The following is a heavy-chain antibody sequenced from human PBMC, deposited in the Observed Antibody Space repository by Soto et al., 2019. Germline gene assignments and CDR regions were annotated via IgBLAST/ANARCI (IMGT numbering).Heavy chain of an antibody. D-gene: IGHD5-18*01. CDR2: IHGRGTT. V-gene: IGHV3-66*01. CDR3: ARSGNTYGSPFDY. J-gene: IGHJ4*02. CDR1: GFTVTSNF. Sequence: EVQLVESGGGLVQPGGSLRLSCAASGFTVTSNFMTWVRQAPGKGLEWVSIIHGRGTTFYAASVRGRFTVSRDGSRNTLNLQITGLTAEDTAVYYCARSGNTYGSPFDYWGQGTLVSVSS.